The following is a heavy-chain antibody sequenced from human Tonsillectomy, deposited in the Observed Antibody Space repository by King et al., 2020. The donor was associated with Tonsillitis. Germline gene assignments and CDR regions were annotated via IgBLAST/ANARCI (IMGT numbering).Heavy chain of an antibody. V-gene: IGHV3-23*04. CDR2: ISGSGGST. Sequence: QLVEPGGGLVQPGGSLRLSCAASGFTFSSYDMSWVRQAPGKGLEWVSTISGSGGSTYYADSVKGRFTISRDNSKNTLYLQMNSLRAEDTAIYYCAKEDILTGYWAPNNAFDLWGQGTVVTVSS. CDR1: GFTFSSYD. D-gene: IGHD3-9*01. CDR3: AKEDILTGYWAPNNAFDL. J-gene: IGHJ3*01.